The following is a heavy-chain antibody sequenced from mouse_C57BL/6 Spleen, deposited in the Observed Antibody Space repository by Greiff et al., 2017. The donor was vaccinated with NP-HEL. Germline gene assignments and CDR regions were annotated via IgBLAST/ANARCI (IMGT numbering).Heavy chain of an antibody. CDR2: ILPGSGST. CDR1: GYTFTGYW. V-gene: IGHV1-9*01. CDR3: ERGVYYDYDDGGDY. J-gene: IGHJ2*01. D-gene: IGHD2-4*01. Sequence: QVQLQQSGAELMKPGASVKLSCTATGYTFTGYWIEWVNQRPGHGLEWIGEILPGSGSTNYNEKFKGKATITANTSSNTTYMQLSSLTTEDSDDEDCERGVYYDYDDGGDYWGQGTTVTVSS.